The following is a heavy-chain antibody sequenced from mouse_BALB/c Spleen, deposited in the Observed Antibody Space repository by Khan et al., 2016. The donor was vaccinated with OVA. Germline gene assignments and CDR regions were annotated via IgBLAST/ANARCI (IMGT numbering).Heavy chain of an antibody. J-gene: IGHJ3*01. CDR1: GYTFTNYW. CDR3: ARRGVYGIFAY. Sequence: VELVESGAELAKPGASVKMSCKASGYTFTNYWMHWVKQRPGQGLEWIGYINPSTDYTEYNQKFKDKATLTADKSSSTAYMQLSSLTSEDSAVYYCARRGVYGIFAYWGQGTLVTVSA. V-gene: IGHV1-7*01. CDR2: INPSTDYT. D-gene: IGHD2-1*01.